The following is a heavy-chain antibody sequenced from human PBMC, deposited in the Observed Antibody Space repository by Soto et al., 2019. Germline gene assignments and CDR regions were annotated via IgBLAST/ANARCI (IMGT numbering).Heavy chain of an antibody. V-gene: IGHV1-18*01. CDR2: ISAYNGNT. J-gene: IGHJ5*02. CDR3: ARGDIVVVPAAMPLDP. Sequence: QVQLVQSGAEVKKPGASVKVSCQASGYTFTSYGISWVRQAPGQGLEWMGWISAYNGNTNYAQKLQGRVTMTTDTSTSTDDMELRSLRSDDTAVYYCARGDIVVVPAAMPLDPWGQGTLVTVSS. CDR1: GYTFTSYG. D-gene: IGHD2-2*01.